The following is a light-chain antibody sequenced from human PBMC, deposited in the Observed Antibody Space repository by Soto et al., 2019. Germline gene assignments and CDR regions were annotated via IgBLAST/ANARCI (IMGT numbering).Light chain of an antibody. V-gene: IGKV3-15*01. J-gene: IGKJ5*01. Sequence: EIVMTQSPSTLSVSPGERATLSCRASQSVSSNLAWFQQKPGQAPRLLIYGASTRDTGISARFSGSGSGTEFTLSISSLQSEDFAIYYCQQYNNWPPTFGQGTRLEIK. CDR1: QSVSSN. CDR3: QQYNNWPPT. CDR2: GAS.